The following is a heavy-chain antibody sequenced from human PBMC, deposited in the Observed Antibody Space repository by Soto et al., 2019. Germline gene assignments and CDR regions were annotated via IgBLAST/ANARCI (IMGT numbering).Heavy chain of an antibody. J-gene: IGHJ5*02. D-gene: IGHD6-6*01. CDR2: IYYSGST. CDR3: ARDLRSSPSLRDNWFDP. Sequence: SETLSLTCTVSGGSISSGGYYWSWIRQHPGKGLEWIGYIYYSGSTYYNPSLKSRVTISVDTSKNQFSLKLSSLRSEDTAVYYCARDLRSSPSLRDNWFDPWGQGTLVTVSS. CDR1: GGSISSGGYY. V-gene: IGHV4-31*03.